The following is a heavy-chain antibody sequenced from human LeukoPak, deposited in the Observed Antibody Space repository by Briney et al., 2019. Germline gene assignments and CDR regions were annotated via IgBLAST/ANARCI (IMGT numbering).Heavy chain of an antibody. CDR1: GVSISSYY. J-gene: IGHJ6*02. V-gene: IGHV4-59*01. Sequence: SETLSLTCTVSGVSISSYYWSWIRQPPGKGLEWIGYIYYSGSTNYNPSLKSRVTISVDTSKNQFSLKLSSVTAADTAVYYCARDRGSTGAAYYYGMDVWGQGTTVTVSS. CDR3: ARDRGSTGAAYYYGMDV. CDR2: IYYSGST. D-gene: IGHD5/OR15-5a*01.